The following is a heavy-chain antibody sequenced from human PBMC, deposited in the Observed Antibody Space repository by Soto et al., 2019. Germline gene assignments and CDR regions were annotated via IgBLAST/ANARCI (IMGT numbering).Heavy chain of an antibody. CDR2: LHFNGSA. CDR1: SGSFSGYD. J-gene: IGHJ4*02. V-gene: IGHV4-34*01. Sequence: PSETLSLTCDMNSGSFSGYDWTWIRQSPGRGLEWLGELHFNGSANYNPSLKSRVTFLVDRSKNYFSLKLRSVIAADTAIYYCARGPTYDFWSLWGQGTPVTVSS. D-gene: IGHD3-3*01. CDR3: ARGPTYDFWSL.